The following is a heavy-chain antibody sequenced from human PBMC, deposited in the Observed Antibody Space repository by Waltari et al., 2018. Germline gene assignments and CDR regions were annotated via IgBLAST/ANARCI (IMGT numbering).Heavy chain of an antibody. CDR2: IDHSGST. CDR3: ARGEDGDYALGWFDP. D-gene: IGHD4-17*01. V-gene: IGHV4-38-2*01. CDR1: GYSISHGYY. J-gene: IGHJ5*02. Sequence: QVQLQESGPGLVKPSETLSLTCAVSGYSISHGYYWGWIRPPPGKGLEWIGSIDHSGSTYYNPSLKSRFTISVDTSKNQFSLKLSSVTAADTAVYYCARGEDGDYALGWFDPWGQGTLVTVSS.